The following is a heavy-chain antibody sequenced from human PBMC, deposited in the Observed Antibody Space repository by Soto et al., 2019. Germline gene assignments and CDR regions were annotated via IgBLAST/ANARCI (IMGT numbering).Heavy chain of an antibody. V-gene: IGHV4-39*07. CDR2: IYYSGST. J-gene: IGHJ5*02. CDR1: DGSISSSSYF. Sequence: SQTLPVPYTVADGSISSSSYFWGWISQPPGKGLDWIGSIYYSGSTYYNPSLKSRVTISVDTSKNQFSLKLSSVTAADTAVYYCARANRWFDPWGQGTLVTVSS. CDR3: ARANRWFDP.